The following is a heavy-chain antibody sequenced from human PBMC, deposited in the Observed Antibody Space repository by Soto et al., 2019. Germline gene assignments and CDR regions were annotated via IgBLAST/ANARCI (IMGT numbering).Heavy chain of an antibody. V-gene: IGHV1-8*01. Sequence: ASVKVSCKASGYTFTSYDINWVRQATGQGLEWMGWMNPNSGNTGYAQKFQGRVTMTRNTSISTAYMELSSLRSEDTAVYYCARGREGRFLEWYYXMDVWAKRTTVTVSS. J-gene: IGHJ6*03. CDR3: ARGREGRFLEWYYXMDV. CDR2: MNPNSGNT. CDR1: GYTFTSYD. D-gene: IGHD3-3*01.